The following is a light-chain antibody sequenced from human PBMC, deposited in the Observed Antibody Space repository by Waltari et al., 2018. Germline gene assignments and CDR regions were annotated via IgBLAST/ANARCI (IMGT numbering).Light chain of an antibody. Sequence: QSVLTQPPSASGTPGQRVTISCSGSSSNIGGNTVNWYQQLPGTAPKRLIYSNNPRPSGVPDRFSGSKSGTSASLAISGLQSEDEADYYCAAWDDSLNGVVFGGGTKLTVL. V-gene: IGLV1-44*01. CDR2: SNN. CDR1: SSNIGGNT. J-gene: IGLJ2*01. CDR3: AAWDDSLNGVV.